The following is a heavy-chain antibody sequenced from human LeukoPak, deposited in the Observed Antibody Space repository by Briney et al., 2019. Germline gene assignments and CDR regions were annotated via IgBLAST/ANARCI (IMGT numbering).Heavy chain of an antibody. CDR3: AKAPVLRFLEWKYGYYYYMDV. CDR1: GFTFSSYA. V-gene: IGHV3-23*01. J-gene: IGHJ6*03. Sequence: GGSLRLSCAASGFTFSSYAMSWVRQAPGKGLEWVSAISGSGGSTYYADSVKGRFTISRDNSKNTLYLQMNSLRAEDTAVYYCAKAPVLRFLEWKYGYYYYMDVWGKGTTVTVSS. D-gene: IGHD3-3*01. CDR2: ISGSGGST.